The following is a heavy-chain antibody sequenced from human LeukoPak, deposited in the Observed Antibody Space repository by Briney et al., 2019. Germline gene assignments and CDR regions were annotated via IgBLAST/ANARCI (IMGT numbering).Heavy chain of an antibody. J-gene: IGHJ6*04. CDR2: IKQDGSEK. D-gene: IGHD6-19*01. Sequence: GGSLRLSCTASGFTFSSYWTTWVRQAPGKGLEWVANIKQDGSEKYYVDSVKGRFTISRDNAKTSLYLQMNSLRAEDTAVYYCARANKGIVVYYYYYGMDVWGKGTTVTVSS. V-gene: IGHV3-7*03. CDR1: GFTFSSYW. CDR3: ARANKGIVVYYYYYGMDV.